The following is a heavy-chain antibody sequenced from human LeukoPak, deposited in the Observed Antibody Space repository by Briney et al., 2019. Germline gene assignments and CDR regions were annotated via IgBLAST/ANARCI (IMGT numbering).Heavy chain of an antibody. Sequence: QPGGSLRLSCAASGFTFSSYGMHWVRQAPGKGLEWVAVIWYDGSNKYYADSVKGRFTISRDNSKNTLCLQMNSLRAEDTAVYYCARDADYGDYLSFMDVWGQGTTVTVSS. J-gene: IGHJ6*02. CDR3: ARDADYGDYLSFMDV. CDR1: GFTFSSYG. D-gene: IGHD4-17*01. CDR2: IWYDGSNK. V-gene: IGHV3-33*01.